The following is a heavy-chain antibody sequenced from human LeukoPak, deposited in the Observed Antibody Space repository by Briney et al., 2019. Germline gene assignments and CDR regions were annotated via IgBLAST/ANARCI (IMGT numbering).Heavy chain of an antibody. CDR1: GYTFTSYG. V-gene: IGHV1-2*02. J-gene: IGHJ5*02. Sequence: ASVKVSCKASGYTFTSYGISWVRQAPGQGLEWMGCIKTNSGDTNYAQRFQGRLTMTRDTSINTAYMELSSLRSDDTAVYYCGRGDKTFDPWGQGTLVTVSS. CDR3: GRGDKTFDP. CDR2: IKTNSGDT.